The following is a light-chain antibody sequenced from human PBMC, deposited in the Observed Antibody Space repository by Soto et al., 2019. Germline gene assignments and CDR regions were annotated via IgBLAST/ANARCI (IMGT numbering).Light chain of an antibody. CDR2: DAS. V-gene: IGKV3-11*01. J-gene: IGKJ1*01. CDR1: QSLSSY. CDR3: QQYGSSPQT. Sequence: ELVLTQSPATLSLSPGERATLSCRASQSLSSYLAWYQQKPGQAPRLLIYDASNRATGIPARFSGSGSGTEFTLTISRLQSEDFAVYYCQQYGSSPQTFGQGTKVDIK.